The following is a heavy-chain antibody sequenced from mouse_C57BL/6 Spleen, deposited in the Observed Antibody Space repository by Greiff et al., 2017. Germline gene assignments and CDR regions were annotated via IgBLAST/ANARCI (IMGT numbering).Heavy chain of an antibody. J-gene: IGHJ3*01. D-gene: IGHD2-5*01. CDR1: GFTFSSYA. CDR2: ISDGGSYT. V-gene: IGHV5-4*01. CDR3: ARDRDYSNILFAY. Sequence: EVQLVESGGGLVKPGGSLKLSCAASGFTFSSYAMSWVRQTPEKRLEWVATISDGGSYTYYPDNVKGRFTIARDNAKNNLYLQMSHLKSEDTAMYYCARDRDYSNILFAYWGQGTLVTVSA.